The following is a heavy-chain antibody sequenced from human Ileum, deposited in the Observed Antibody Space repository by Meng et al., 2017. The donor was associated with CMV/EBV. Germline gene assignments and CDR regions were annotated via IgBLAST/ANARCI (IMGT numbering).Heavy chain of an antibody. CDR2: IYTSGST. CDR3: AREVGGVWGSYRYFAY. CDR1: GGSIRSYY. V-gene: IGHV4-4*07. D-gene: IGHD3-16*02. Sequence: QGPRPDVGPGLVKLPGTRSLTCNVSGGSIRSYYWSWIRQAAGKGLEWIGRIYTSGSTNYNPSLKSRVTMSVDTSKNQFSLKLSSVTAADTAVYYCAREVGGVWGSYRYFAYWGQGTLVTVSS. J-gene: IGHJ4*02.